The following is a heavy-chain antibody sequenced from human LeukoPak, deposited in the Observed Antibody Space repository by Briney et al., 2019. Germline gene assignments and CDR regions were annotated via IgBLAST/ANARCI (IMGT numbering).Heavy chain of an antibody. CDR1: GFTFSSYG. CDR2: ISYDGNNK. D-gene: IGHD4-11*01. V-gene: IGHV3-30*18. CDR3: AKGAPRDTLTTGPYYFDY. J-gene: IGHJ4*02. Sequence: GGSLRLSCAASGFTFSSYGMHWVRQAPGKGLEWVAVISYDGNNKYYADSVKGRFTISRDNSGNTLHLQMNSLRTEDTAVYYCAKGAPRDTLTTGPYYFDYWGQGTLVTVSS.